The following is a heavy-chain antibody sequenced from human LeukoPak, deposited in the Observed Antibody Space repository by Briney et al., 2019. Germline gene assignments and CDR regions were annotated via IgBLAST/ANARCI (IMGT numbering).Heavy chain of an antibody. D-gene: IGHD3-10*01. CDR1: GFTFSSYG. Sequence: GGSLRLSCAASGFTFSSYGMHWVRQAPGKGLEWVAFIRYDGSNKYYADSVKGRFTISRDNSKNTLYLQMNSLRAEDTAVYYCAKDDPPNGSGSYHSGLAFDIWGQGTMVTVSS. J-gene: IGHJ3*02. CDR2: IRYDGSNK. CDR3: AKDDPPNGSGSYHSGLAFDI. V-gene: IGHV3-30*02.